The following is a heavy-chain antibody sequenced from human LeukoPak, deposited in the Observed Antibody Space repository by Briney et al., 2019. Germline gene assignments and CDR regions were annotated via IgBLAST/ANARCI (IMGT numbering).Heavy chain of an antibody. D-gene: IGHD3-10*01. Sequence: RASVKVSCKASGYTFTSYGISWVRQAPGQGLEWMGWINPNSGGTNYAQKFQGRVTMTRDTSITTAYMELTSLRSDDTAVYYCARDLFYSVSGTYYNVGRVFNYWGQGTLVTVSS. V-gene: IGHV1-2*02. CDR3: ARDLFYSVSGTYYNVGRVFNY. CDR2: INPNSGGT. J-gene: IGHJ4*02. CDR1: GYTFTSYG.